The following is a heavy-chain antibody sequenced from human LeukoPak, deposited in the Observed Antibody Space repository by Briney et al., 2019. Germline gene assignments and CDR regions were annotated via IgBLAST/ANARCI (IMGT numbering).Heavy chain of an antibody. Sequence: SEALSLTCAVSGGSFSGYYWSWIRQPPGKGLEWIGEINHSGSTNYNPSLKSRVTISVDTSKNQFSLKLSSVTAADTAVYYCARGLGYYDYVWGSYRLEAPFDYWGQGTLVTVSS. CDR1: GGSFSGYY. CDR2: INHSGST. D-gene: IGHD3-16*02. CDR3: ARGLGYYDYVWGSYRLEAPFDY. J-gene: IGHJ4*02. V-gene: IGHV4-34*01.